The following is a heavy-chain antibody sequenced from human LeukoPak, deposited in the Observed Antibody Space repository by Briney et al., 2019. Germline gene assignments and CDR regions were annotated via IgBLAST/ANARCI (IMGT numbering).Heavy chain of an antibody. CDR3: AKDTTYYYDSSGYYSTDYFDY. Sequence: GGSLRLSCAASGFTFSSYAMSWVRQAPGKGLEWVSAISGGGGSTYYADSVKGRFTISRDNSKNTLYLQMNSLRAEDTAVYYCAKDTTYYYDSSGYYSTDYFDYWGQGTLVTVSS. V-gene: IGHV3-23*01. CDR1: GFTFSSYA. D-gene: IGHD3-22*01. CDR2: ISGGGGST. J-gene: IGHJ4*02.